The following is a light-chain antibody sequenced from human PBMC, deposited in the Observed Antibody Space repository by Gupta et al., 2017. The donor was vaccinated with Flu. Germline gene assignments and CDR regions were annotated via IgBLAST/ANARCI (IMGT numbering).Light chain of an antibody. CDR1: QSVSSTY. V-gene: IGKV3-20*01. J-gene: IGKJ3*01. CDR3: QHYGSSPT. Sequence: GERATLSCRASQSVSSTYLAWYQQKPGQAPRLLIYGASSRATGIPDRFSGSGSGTDFTLTISRLEPEDFAVYYCQHYGSSPTFGPGTKVDIK. CDR2: GAS.